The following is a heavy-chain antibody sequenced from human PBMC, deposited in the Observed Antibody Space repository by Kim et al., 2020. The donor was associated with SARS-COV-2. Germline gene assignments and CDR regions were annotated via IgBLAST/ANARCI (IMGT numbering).Heavy chain of an antibody. D-gene: IGHD3-9*01. Sequence: SETLSLTCTVSGGSISSSSYYWGWIRQPPGKGLEWIGSIYYSGSTYYNPSLKSRVTISVDTSKNQFSLKLSSVTAADTAVYYCARQYYDILTGYRPGLTSPYFDYWGQGTLVTVSS. CDR3: ARQYYDILTGYRPGLTSPYFDY. J-gene: IGHJ4*02. CDR1: GGSISSSSYY. V-gene: IGHV4-39*01. CDR2: IYYSGST.